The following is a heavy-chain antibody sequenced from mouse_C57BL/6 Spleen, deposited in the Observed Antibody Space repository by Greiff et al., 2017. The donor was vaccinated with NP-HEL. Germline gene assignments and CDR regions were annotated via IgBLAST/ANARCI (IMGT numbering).Heavy chain of an antibody. CDR1: GFSFNTYA. CDR3: VKHGRERSWFAY. J-gene: IGHJ3*01. CDR2: IRSKSNNYAT. Sequence: EVQGVESGGGLVQPKGSLKLSCAASGFSFNTYAMNWVRQAPGKGLEWVARIRSKSNNYATYYAASVKDRLTISRDDSESMLYLQRNNLTTEAAAMYYAVKHGRERSWFAYWGQGTLVTVSA. V-gene: IGHV10-1*01.